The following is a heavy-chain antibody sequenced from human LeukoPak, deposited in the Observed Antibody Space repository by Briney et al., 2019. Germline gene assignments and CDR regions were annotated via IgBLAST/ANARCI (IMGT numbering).Heavy chain of an antibody. V-gene: IGHV1-18*01. D-gene: IGHD3-10*01. CDR1: GYTFTSYG. CDR3: ARARSGPYGSGSLDAFDI. Sequence: GASVKVSCKASGYTFTSYGISWVRQAPGQGLEWMGWISAYNGNTHYAQKFQGRVTITADTSTSTAYMQLSSLRSEDTAVYYCARARSGPYGSGSLDAFDIWGQGTMVTVSS. CDR2: ISAYNGNT. J-gene: IGHJ3*02.